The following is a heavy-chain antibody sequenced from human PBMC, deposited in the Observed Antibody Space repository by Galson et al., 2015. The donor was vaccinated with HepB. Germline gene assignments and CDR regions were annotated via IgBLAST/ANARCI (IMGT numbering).Heavy chain of an antibody. CDR2: ISYDGSNE. J-gene: IGHJ4*02. V-gene: IGHV3-30-3*01. Sequence: SLRLSCAASGFTFRSYAMHWVRQAPGKGLEWVAFISYDGSNEYYADSVKGRFTISRDNSKNTLYLQMNSLRTDDTALYYCAFWGSGNLFDYWGQGILVTVSS. D-gene: IGHD3-22*01. CDR1: GFTFRSYA. CDR3: AFWGSGNLFDY.